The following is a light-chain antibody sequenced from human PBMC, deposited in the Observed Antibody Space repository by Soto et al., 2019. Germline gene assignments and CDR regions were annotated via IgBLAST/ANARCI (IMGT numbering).Light chain of an antibody. CDR2: DAS. J-gene: IGKJ2*01. Sequence: EIVLTQSPATLSLSPGERATLSCRASQSVSSYLAWYQQKPGQAHRLLIYDASNRATGIPARFSGSGSGTDYTLTISSLEPEDFAVYYCQQRSNWPPYTFGQGTKREIK. V-gene: IGKV3-11*01. CDR1: QSVSSY. CDR3: QQRSNWPPYT.